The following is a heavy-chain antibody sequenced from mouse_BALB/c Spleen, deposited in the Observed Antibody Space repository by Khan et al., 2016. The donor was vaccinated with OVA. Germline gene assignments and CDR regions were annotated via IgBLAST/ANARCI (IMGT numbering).Heavy chain of an antibody. CDR2: ISYSGST. D-gene: IGHD1-2*01. Sequence: EVQLQESGPGLVKPSQSLSLTCTVTGYSITSGYGWNWIRQFPGNKLEWMGYISYSGSTNYNPPLKRRISINRDTSKKQFFLQLNSVTTEDTATYYCARTARIKYWGQGTTLTVSS. CDR3: ARTARIKY. J-gene: IGHJ2*01. CDR1: GYSITSGYG. V-gene: IGHV3-2*02.